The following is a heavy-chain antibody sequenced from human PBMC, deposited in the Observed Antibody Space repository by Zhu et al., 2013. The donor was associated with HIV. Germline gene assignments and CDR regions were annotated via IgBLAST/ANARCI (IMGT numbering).Heavy chain of an antibody. J-gene: IGHJ3*02. V-gene: IGHV3-33*01. CDR1: GFTFSSYG. CDR3: AREVRWELPYDDVGDAFDI. Sequence: QVQLVESGGGVVQPGRSLRLSCAASGFTFSSYGMHWVRQAPGKGLEWVAVIWYDGSNKYYADSVKGRFTISRDNSKNTLYLQMNSLRAEDTAVYYCAREVRWELPYDDVGDAFDIWGQGTMVTVSS. D-gene: IGHD1-26*01. CDR2: IWYDGSNK.